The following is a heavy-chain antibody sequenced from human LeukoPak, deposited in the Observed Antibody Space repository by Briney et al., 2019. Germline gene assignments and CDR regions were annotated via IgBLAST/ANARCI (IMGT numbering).Heavy chain of an antibody. CDR3: ARDRLPEGIAVAGNDY. D-gene: IGHD6-19*01. J-gene: IGHJ4*02. Sequence: ASVKVSCKASGYTFTSYGISWVRQAPGQGLEWMGWINPNSGGTNYAQKFQGRVTMTRDTSISTAYMELSRLRSDDTAVYYCARDRLPEGIAVAGNDYWGQGTLVTVSS. CDR2: INPNSGGT. V-gene: IGHV1-2*02. CDR1: GYTFTSYG.